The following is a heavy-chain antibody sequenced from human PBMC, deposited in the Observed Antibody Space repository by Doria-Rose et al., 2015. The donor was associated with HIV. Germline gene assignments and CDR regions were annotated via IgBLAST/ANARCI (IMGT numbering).Heavy chain of an antibody. D-gene: IGHD1-26*01. V-gene: IGHV4-31*03. CDR2: TYYTGTS. CDR1: GTSVSSRGYY. Sequence: HVQLQESGPGLVTPSETLSLTCSVSGTSVSSRGYYWNWIRQVPGKGLESLGYTYYTGTSDYSPSLKSRLNMAVDTSKNQFSLKLGFVTGGDTAVYFCARVGSLREIYLWGQGALVSVSA. CDR3: ARVGSLREIYL. J-gene: IGHJ4*02.